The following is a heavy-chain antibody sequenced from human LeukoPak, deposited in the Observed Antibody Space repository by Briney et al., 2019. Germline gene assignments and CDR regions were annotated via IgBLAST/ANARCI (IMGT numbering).Heavy chain of an antibody. Sequence: ASVKVSCKVSGYTLTELSMHWVRQAPGKGLEWMGGFDPEDGETIYAQKFQGRVTMTEDTSTDTAYMELSSLRSEDTAVYYCATSTPHCSSTSCYAGFDYWGRGTLVTVSS. CDR3: ATSTPHCSSTSCYAGFDY. J-gene: IGHJ4*02. CDR1: GYTLTELS. V-gene: IGHV1-24*01. D-gene: IGHD2-2*01. CDR2: FDPEDGET.